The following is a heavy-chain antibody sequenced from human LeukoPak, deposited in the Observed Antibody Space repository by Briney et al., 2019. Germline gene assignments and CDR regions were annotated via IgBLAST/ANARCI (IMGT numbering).Heavy chain of an antibody. Sequence: GGSLRLSCAASGFTVSSNYMSWVRQAPGKGLEWVSVIYSGGSTYYADSVKGRFTISRDNSKNTLYLQMNSLRAEDTAVYYCARGGYSSGWYDYYYCGMDVWGQGTTVTVSS. CDR2: IYSGGST. V-gene: IGHV3-66*01. CDR3: ARGGYSSGWYDYYYCGMDV. CDR1: GFTVSSNY. D-gene: IGHD6-19*01. J-gene: IGHJ6*02.